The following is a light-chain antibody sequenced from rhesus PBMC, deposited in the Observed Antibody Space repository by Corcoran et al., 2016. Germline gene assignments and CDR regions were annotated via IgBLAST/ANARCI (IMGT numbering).Light chain of an antibody. V-gene: IGKV1-66*01. J-gene: IGKJ4*01. CDR3: QQYNNSPLT. Sequence: DVQMTQSPSSLSASVGDTVTITCRASKGISNNLAWYQQKTGKAPKPLIYYESSLETGVPQRFRGCGSWTDYTLTISDLQPEIIATYYCQQYNNSPLTFAGRTKVEI. CDR1: KGISNN. CDR2: YES.